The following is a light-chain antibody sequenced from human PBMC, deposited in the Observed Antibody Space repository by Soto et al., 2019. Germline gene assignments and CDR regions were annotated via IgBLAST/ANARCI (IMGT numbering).Light chain of an antibody. CDR3: QQFHSYPLT. Sequence: DIQMTQSPSTLSASVGDRVTITCRASQSISSWLARYQQKPGKAPKLLIHKASSLESGVPSRFSDSGSGTEFTLTISSLQPEDFATYYCQQFHSYPLTFGGGTKVDIK. V-gene: IGKV1-5*03. CDR1: QSISSW. CDR2: KAS. J-gene: IGKJ4*01.